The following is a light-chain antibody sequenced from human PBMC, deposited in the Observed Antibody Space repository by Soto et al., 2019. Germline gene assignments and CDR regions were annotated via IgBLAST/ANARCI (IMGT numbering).Light chain of an antibody. V-gene: IGKV1-5*03. CDR2: RAS. Sequence: DIQMTQSPSTLSGSVGDRVTITCRASQTISSWLAWYQQKPGKAPKLLIYRASTLKSGVPSRFSGSGSGTEFTLTISSLQPDDFATYYCQLYNSYSEAFSQGTKVDNK. CDR3: QLYNSYSEA. CDR1: QTISSW. J-gene: IGKJ1*01.